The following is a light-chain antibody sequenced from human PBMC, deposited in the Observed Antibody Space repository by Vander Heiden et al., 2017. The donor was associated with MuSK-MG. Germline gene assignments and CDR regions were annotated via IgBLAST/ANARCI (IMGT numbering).Light chain of an antibody. V-gene: IGKV1-39*01. CDR3: QQSDSTLFT. Sequence: DTEMTQSPSSLSASVGDRVTITCRASQSISSYLNWYQQKPGQAPKLLIYAAFSLDSGVPSRFSGSGSGTDFTLTISSLQSEDFATYYCQQSDSTLFTFGQGTKMDIK. J-gene: IGKJ5*01. CDR2: AAF. CDR1: QSISSY.